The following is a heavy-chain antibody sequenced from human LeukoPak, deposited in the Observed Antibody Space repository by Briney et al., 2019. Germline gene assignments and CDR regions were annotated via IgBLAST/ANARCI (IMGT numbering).Heavy chain of an antibody. CDR1: GGSFSGYY. D-gene: IGHD3-3*01. Sequence: PSETLSLTCAVYGGSFSGYYWSWIRQPPGKGLEWIGEINHSGSTNYNPSLKSRVTISVDTSKNQFSLKLSSVTAADTAVYYCARGSRKVLDFWSGYYFDDYWGQGTLVTVSS. V-gene: IGHV4-34*01. J-gene: IGHJ4*02. CDR2: INHSGST. CDR3: ARGSRKVLDFWSGYYFDDY.